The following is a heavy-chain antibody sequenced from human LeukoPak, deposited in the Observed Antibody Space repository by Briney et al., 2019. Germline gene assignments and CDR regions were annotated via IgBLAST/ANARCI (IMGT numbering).Heavy chain of an antibody. CDR3: ARGAMAPDY. D-gene: IGHD5-18*01. CDR2: INHSGST. Sequence: PSETLSLTCAVYGGSFSGYYWSWIRQPPGKGLEWIGEINHSGSTNYNPSLKSRVTISVDTSKNQFSLKLSSVTAADTAVHYCARGAMAPDYWGQGTLVTLSS. J-gene: IGHJ4*02. V-gene: IGHV4-34*01. CDR1: GGSFSGYY.